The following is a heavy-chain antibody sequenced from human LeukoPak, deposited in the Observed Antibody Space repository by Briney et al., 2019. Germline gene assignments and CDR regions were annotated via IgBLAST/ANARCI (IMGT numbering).Heavy chain of an antibody. V-gene: IGHV4-4*07. CDR3: ACSRGATSVRALYYFDY. D-gene: IGHD1-26*01. CDR1: GGSLSSSY. J-gene: IGHJ4*02. Sequence: SDTLSLTCTVSGGSLSSSYWSWVRRTAGQGLEWIGRVYTSGSTSYNPSLKSRVSISVDTSKNQVSLKLSSVTAADTAVYCCACSRGATSVRALYYFDYWGQGTLVTVSS. CDR2: VYTSGST.